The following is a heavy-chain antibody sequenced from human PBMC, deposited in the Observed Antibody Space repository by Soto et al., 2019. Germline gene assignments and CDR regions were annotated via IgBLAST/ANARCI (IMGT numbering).Heavy chain of an antibody. CDR3: ARGGAVVVTGAVDRPNWFDP. CDR2: AIPILGMA. J-gene: IGHJ5*02. D-gene: IGHD2-2*01. Sequence: QVQLVQSGAEVKKPGSSVKVSCEASGGTFSSYSFSWVRQAPGQGLEWMGRAIPILGMANYARKFQGRVNITADKSTSTAYMELRSLRAENTAVYYCARGGAVVVTGAVDRPNWFDPWGQGTLVTVYS. CDR1: GGTFSSYS. V-gene: IGHV1-69*02.